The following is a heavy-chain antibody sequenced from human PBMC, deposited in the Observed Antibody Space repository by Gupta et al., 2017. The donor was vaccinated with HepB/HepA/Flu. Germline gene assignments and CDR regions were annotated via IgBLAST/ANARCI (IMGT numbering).Heavy chain of an antibody. Sequence: QVQLVQSGAEVKKPGASVKVSCKASGYTFTGYYMHWVRQAPGQGLEWMGWINPNSGGTNDAQKFQGRVTMTRDTSISTAYMELSRLRSDDTAVYYCARGRRWSVPGERGPLLIRWGQGTLVTVSS. CDR3: ARGRRWSVPGERGPLLIR. V-gene: IGHV1-2*02. J-gene: IGHJ4*02. CDR1: GYTFTGYY. CDR2: INPNSGGT. D-gene: IGHD2-8*01.